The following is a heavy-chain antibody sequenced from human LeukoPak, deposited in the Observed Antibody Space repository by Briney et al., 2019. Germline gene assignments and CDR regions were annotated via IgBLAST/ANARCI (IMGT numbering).Heavy chain of an antibody. Sequence: GGSLRLSCAASGFTFSSYWMSWVRQAPGKGLELVANIKQDGSEKYYVDSVKGRFTISRDNAKNSLYLQMNSLRAEDTAVYYCARDLGRSSGSAPFDPWGQGTLVTVSS. CDR2: IKQDGSEK. J-gene: IGHJ5*02. D-gene: IGHD6-19*01. CDR3: ARDLGRSSGSAPFDP. V-gene: IGHV3-7*01. CDR1: GFTFSSYW.